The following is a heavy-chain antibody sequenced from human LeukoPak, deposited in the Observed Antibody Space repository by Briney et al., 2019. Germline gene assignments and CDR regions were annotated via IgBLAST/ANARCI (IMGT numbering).Heavy chain of an antibody. CDR3: ARDLEYCTNGVCYRVFNY. CDR1: GGSISSGDYY. V-gene: IGHV4-30-4*01. Sequence: PSETLSLTCTVSGGSISSGDYYWSWIRQPPGKGLEWIGYIYYSGSTYYNPSLKSRVTISVDTSKNQFSLKLSSVTAADTAVYYCARDLEYCTNGVCYRVFNYWGQGTLVTVSS. D-gene: IGHD2-8*01. CDR2: IYYSGST. J-gene: IGHJ4*02.